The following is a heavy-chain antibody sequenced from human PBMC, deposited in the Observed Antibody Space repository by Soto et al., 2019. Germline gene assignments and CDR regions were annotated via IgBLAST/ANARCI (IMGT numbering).Heavy chain of an antibody. D-gene: IGHD4-17*01. CDR3: AKQRTTVTSSFDY. V-gene: IGHV3-23*01. CDR1: GFTFGAHP. J-gene: IGHJ4*02. Sequence: EVQLLESGGGLVQPGGSLTVSCAASGFTFGAHPMSWVRLAPGKGLEWVSTISGYGGSTYYPDSLKGRFIISRDNSKNTLYLQINTLRAEYTAIYVCAKQRTTVTSSFDYWCPGTLVTVSS. CDR2: ISGYGGST.